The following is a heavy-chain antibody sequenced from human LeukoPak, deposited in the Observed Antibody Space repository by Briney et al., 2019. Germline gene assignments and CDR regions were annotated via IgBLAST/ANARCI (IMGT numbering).Heavy chain of an antibody. V-gene: IGHV3-23*01. D-gene: IGHD3-22*01. CDR1: GFTFSSYA. Sequence: GGSLRLSCAASGFTFSSYAMSWVRQAPGKGLEWVSAISGSGGSTYYADSVKGRFTISRDNSKNTLYLQMNSLRAEDTAVYYCAKDRIVVAISPPYWYFDLWGRGTLVTVSS. J-gene: IGHJ2*01. CDR2: ISGSGGST. CDR3: AKDRIVVAISPPYWYFDL.